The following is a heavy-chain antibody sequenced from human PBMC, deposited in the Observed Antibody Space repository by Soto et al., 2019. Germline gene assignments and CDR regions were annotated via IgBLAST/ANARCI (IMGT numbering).Heavy chain of an antibody. J-gene: IGHJ6*02. V-gene: IGHV3-33*01. CDR1: XFXFXSYG. CDR2: IWYDGSNK. Sequence: QVQLVESGGGVVQPGRSLRLXXXAXXFXFXSYGMXXVRQAPGKGLEWVAVIWYDGSNKYYADSVKGRFTISRDNSKNTLYLQMNSLRAEDTAVYYCARDGLAAAGGGGMDVWGQGTTVTVSS. D-gene: IGHD6-13*01. CDR3: ARDGLAAAGGGGMDV.